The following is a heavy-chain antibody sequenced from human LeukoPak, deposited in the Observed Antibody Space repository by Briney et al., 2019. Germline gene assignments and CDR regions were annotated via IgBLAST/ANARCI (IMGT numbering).Heavy chain of an antibody. CDR2: ISGSGGST. J-gene: IGHJ3*02. CDR1: GFTFSSYA. D-gene: IGHD2-15*01. Sequence: PGGSLRLSRAASGFTFSSYAMSWVRQAPGKGLEWVSAISGSGGSTYYADSVKGRFTISRDNSKNTLYLQMNSLRAEDTAVYYCAKGIVVVVAACAFDIWGQGTMVTVSS. CDR3: AKGIVVVVAACAFDI. V-gene: IGHV3-23*01.